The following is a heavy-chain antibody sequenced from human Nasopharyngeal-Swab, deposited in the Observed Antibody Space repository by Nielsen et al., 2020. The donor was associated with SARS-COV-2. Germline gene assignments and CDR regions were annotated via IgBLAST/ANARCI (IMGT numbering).Heavy chain of an antibody. V-gene: IGHV4-39*01. J-gene: IGHJ4*02. CDR2: IYYNGNT. CDR1: GDSIAYSTFY. CDR3: VRSSSWYYFDY. D-gene: IGHD6-13*01. Sequence: SETLSLTCTVSGDSIAYSTFYWGWIRQPPGKGLEWIGNIYYNGNTYQNPSLKSRLTISVDKSKNQFSLQLSSVTAADTAVYYCVRSSSWYYFDYCAQGTQVTVSS.